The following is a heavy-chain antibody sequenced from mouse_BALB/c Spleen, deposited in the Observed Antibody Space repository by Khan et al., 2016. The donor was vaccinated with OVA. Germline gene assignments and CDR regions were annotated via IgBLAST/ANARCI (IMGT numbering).Heavy chain of an antibody. CDR2: INPNNGGT. Sequence: QVQLQQSGAELVKPGASVKLSCKASGYTFTSYQMYWVKQRPGQGLEWIGEINPNNGGTNFNEKFKSKATLTVDKSSSTAFMQLSSLTSEDSAVYYCISGGDGGFAYWGQGTLVTVSA. J-gene: IGHJ3*01. V-gene: IGHV1S81*02. CDR1: GYTFTSYQ. CDR3: ISGGDGGFAY.